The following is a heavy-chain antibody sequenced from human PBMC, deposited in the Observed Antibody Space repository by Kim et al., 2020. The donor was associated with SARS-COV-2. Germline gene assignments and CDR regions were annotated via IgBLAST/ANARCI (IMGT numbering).Heavy chain of an antibody. J-gene: IGHJ4*02. V-gene: IGHV3-30*01. CDR3: ARVGGIAAAGFDY. D-gene: IGHD6-13*01. Sequence: YYADSVEGRFTISRDNSKNTLYLQMNSLRAEDTAVYYCARVGGIAAAGFDYWGQGTLVTVSS.